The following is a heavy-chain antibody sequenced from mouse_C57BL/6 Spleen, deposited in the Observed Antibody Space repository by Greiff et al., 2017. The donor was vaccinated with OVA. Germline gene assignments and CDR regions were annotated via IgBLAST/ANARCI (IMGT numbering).Heavy chain of an antibody. CDR1: GYTFTDYY. V-gene: IGHV1-76*01. CDR3: ARSEDYDYAMDY. J-gene: IGHJ4*01. CDR2: IYPGSGNT. Sequence: VHLVESGAELVRPGASVKLSCKASGYTFTDYYINWVKQRPGQGLEWIARIYPGSGNTYYNEKFKGKATLTAEKSSSTAYMQLSSLTSEDSAVYFCARSEDYDYAMDYWGQGTSVTVSS. D-gene: IGHD2-4*01.